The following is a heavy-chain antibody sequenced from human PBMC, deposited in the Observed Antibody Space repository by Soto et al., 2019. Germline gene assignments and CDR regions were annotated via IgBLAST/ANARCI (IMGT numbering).Heavy chain of an antibody. CDR2: INPSGGST. J-gene: IGHJ5*02. CDR1: GYTFTSYY. D-gene: IGHD5-18*01. V-gene: IGHV1-46*01. Sequence: GASVKVSCKASGYTFTSYYMHWVRQAPGQGLERMGIINPSGGSTSYAQKFQGRVTMTRDTSTSTVYMELSSLRSEDTAVYYCARENIQLWSQIDPWGQGTLVTVS. CDR3: ARENIQLWSQIDP.